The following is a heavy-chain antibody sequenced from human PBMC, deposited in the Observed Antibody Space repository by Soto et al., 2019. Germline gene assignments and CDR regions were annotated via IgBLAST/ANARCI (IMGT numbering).Heavy chain of an antibody. CDR3: AKDGAYCSGGSCYLNYYYMDV. CDR1: GFTFSSYA. D-gene: IGHD2-15*01. Sequence: GGSLRLSCAASGFTFSSYAMSWVRQAPGKGLEWVSAISGSGGSTYYADSVKGRFTISRDNSKNTLYLQMNSLRAEDTAVYYCAKDGAYCSGGSCYLNYYYMDVWGKGTTVTVSS. J-gene: IGHJ6*03. V-gene: IGHV3-23*01. CDR2: ISGSGGST.